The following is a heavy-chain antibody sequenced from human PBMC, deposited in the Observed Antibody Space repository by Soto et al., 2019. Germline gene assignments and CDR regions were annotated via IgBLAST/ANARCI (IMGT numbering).Heavy chain of an antibody. CDR1: GFTFDDYS. V-gene: IGHV3-43*01. J-gene: IGHJ4*02. CDR3: AKSGGEYYFDY. CDR2: IFWDGGTA. Sequence: LRLSCAASGFTFDDYSMHWVRQTPGKGLEWISLIFWDGGTAYYADSVKGRFTTSRDNSKNTLYLQMNSLRSDDTALYYCAKSGGEYYFDYWGQGTLVTVSS. D-gene: IGHD2-21*01.